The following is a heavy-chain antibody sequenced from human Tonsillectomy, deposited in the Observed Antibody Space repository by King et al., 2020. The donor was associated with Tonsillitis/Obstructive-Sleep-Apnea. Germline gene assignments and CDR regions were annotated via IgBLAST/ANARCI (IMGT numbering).Heavy chain of an antibody. CDR1: GYTFTRYY. CDR2: INPSSGVA. J-gene: IGHJ4*02. Sequence: VQLVESGAEVKTPGASVKVSCKASGYTFTRYYIHWVRQARGQGLEWMGMINPSSGVASYAQKFQGRVTMTTDTSASTVYLQLSSLRSEDTAVYYCARDDVVGRYIDSWGQGTLVTVSS. V-gene: IGHV1-46*01. CDR3: ARDDVVGRYIDS. D-gene: IGHD1-14*01.